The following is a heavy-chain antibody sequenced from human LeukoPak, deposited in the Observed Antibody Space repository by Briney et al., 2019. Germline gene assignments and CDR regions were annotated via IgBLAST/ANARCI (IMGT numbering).Heavy chain of an antibody. CDR2: IYYSGST. CDR3: ASQDIAYCDGDCGY. D-gene: IGHD2-21*01. J-gene: IGHJ4*02. V-gene: IGHV4-30-4*08. Sequence: PSETLSLTCIVSGGSISSGDYYWSWIRQPPGKGLAWIGYIYYSGSTYYNPSLRSRVTISLDTSKNHFSLNLNSVTAADTAVYYCASQDIAYCDGDCGYWGQGTLVTVSS. CDR1: GGSISSGDYY.